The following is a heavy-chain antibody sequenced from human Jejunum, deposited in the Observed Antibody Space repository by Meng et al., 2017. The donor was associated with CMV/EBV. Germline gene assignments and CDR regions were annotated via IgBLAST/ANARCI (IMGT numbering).Heavy chain of an antibody. CDR2: IYTSGST. D-gene: IGHD6-19*01. CDR3: ARLSKDGWSTFDY. Sequence: QGQLQESGPGLVKPSETLSLTCSVSGGSMISYYWSWIRQPAGKGLEWIGHIYTSGSTNYSPSLKSRVTMSLDTAKNQFSPKVSSVTAADTAVYYCARLSKDGWSTFDYWGQGTLVTVSS. CDR1: GGSMISYY. V-gene: IGHV4-4*07. J-gene: IGHJ4*02.